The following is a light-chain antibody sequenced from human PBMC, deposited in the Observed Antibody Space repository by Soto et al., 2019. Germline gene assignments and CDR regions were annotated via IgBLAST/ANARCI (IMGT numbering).Light chain of an antibody. V-gene: IGKV1-39*01. CDR2: GSS. CDR1: QTVSIF. Sequence: DIQMTQSPSSLSASVGDRVSITCRASQTVSIFLNWYQQNPGKAPKLLISGSSSLESGVPSRFDGSGGGTEFTLNITSLQPDDIATYYCQQSYSVPLTFGGGTRVEIK. CDR3: QQSYSVPLT. J-gene: IGKJ4*01.